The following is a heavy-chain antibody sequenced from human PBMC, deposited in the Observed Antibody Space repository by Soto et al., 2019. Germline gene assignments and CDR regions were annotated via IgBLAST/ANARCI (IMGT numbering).Heavy chain of an antibody. CDR3: IRAGSYVAFDH. CDR2: IRGKAYGGTT. V-gene: IGHV3-49*04. Sequence: HPGGSLRLSCAASGFTFSSYSMNWVRQAPGKGLEWISLIRGKAYGGTTEYAASVKGRFTISRDDSESIVHPQMNSLNTDETAVYYCIRAGSYVAFDHWGQGTLVTVFS. CDR1: GFTFSSYS. J-gene: IGHJ4*02. D-gene: IGHD6-6*01.